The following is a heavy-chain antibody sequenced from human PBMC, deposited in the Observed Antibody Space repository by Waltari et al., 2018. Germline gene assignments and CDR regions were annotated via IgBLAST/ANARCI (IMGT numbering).Heavy chain of an antibody. CDR2: IIPSFGTA. J-gene: IGHJ4*02. V-gene: IGHV1-69*01. D-gene: IGHD3-22*01. CDR3: ARAPKRMIVVVTPSYFDY. CDR1: GGTFSSYA. Sequence: QVQLVQSGAEVKKPGSSVKVSCKASGGTFSSYAISWVRQAPGQGLEWMGGIIPSFGTANYAQKFQGRVTITADESTSTAYMELSSLRSEDTAVYYCARAPKRMIVVVTPSYFDYWGQGTLVTVSS.